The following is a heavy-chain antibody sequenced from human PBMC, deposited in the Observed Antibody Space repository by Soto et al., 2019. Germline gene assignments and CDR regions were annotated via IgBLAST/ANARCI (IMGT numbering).Heavy chain of an antibody. CDR1: GGSISNPIYY. V-gene: IGHV4-39*01. CDR3: GRLEGLATISYYFDY. J-gene: IGHJ4*02. D-gene: IGHD3-9*01. CDR2: IFYNGNS. Sequence: SETLSLTCTVSGGSISNPIYYWAWIRQPPGKGLEWIGSIFYNGNSYYNPSLKSRVTMSVDTSQNQFSLKLFSLTAADTAVYYCGRLEGLATISYYFDYWGQGALVTVSS.